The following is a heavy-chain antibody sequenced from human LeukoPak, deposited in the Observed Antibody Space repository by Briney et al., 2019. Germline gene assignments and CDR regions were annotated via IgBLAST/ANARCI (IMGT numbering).Heavy chain of an antibody. CDR3: ARSGTTYYYGSGLFF. D-gene: IGHD3-10*01. J-gene: IGHJ4*02. V-gene: IGHV4-59*01. Sequence: SETLSLTCTVSGGSISSYYWSWIRQPPGKGLEWIGYIYYSGSTNYNPSLKSRVTISVDTSKNQFSLKLSSVTAADTAVYYCARSGTTYYYGSGLFFWGQGTLVTVSS. CDR2: IYYSGST. CDR1: GGSISSYY.